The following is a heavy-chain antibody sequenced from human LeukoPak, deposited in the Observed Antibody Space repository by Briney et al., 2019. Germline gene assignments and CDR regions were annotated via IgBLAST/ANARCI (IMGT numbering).Heavy chain of an antibody. Sequence: VASVKLSCKASGYTFTTYYMHWVRQAPGQGLEWMGIINPSGGGTNYAQEFQGRVTMTRDTSTSTVYMDLNNLRSDDTAVYYCARGNPTNYGAYLYYFDYWGQGTLVTVSS. J-gene: IGHJ4*02. CDR1: GYTFTTYY. CDR2: INPSGGGT. D-gene: IGHD4-17*01. CDR3: ARGNPTNYGAYLYYFDY. V-gene: IGHV1-46*01.